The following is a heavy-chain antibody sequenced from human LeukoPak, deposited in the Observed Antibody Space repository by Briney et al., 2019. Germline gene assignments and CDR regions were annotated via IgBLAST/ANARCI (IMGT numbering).Heavy chain of an antibody. CDR1: GNTFTGYY. Sequence: ASVKVSCKASGNTFTGYYMHWVRQAPGQGLEWMGWINPNSGGTNYAQKFQGRVTMTRDTSITTVYMELSRLRSDDTAVYYCANDSGYDSGYYYYMDVWGKGTTVTVSS. V-gene: IGHV1-2*02. CDR2: INPNSGGT. D-gene: IGHD5-12*01. CDR3: ANDSGYDSGYYYYMDV. J-gene: IGHJ6*03.